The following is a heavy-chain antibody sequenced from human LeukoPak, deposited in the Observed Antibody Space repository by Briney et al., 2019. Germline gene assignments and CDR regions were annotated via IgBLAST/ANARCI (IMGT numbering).Heavy chain of an antibody. CDR1: GYSFSSNW. V-gene: IGHV5-51*01. D-gene: IGHD1-26*01. J-gene: IGHJ3*02. CDR3: ARHRVGIYSRNHAFDI. CDR2: IYPGGSDT. Sequence: GESLKISCKGSGYSFSSNWIGWVRQMPGKGLEWMGVIYPGGSDTRYSLSFQGQVTISADKSISTAYLQWSSLKASDTAMYYCARHRVGIYSRNHAFDIWGQGTMVTVSS.